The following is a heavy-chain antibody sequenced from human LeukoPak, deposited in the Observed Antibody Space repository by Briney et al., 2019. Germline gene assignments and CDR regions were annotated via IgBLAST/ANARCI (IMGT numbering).Heavy chain of an antibody. CDR1: GGTFSSYA. CDR3: ARGYDSSGYYYYYGMDV. D-gene: IGHD3-22*01. V-gene: IGHV1-69*04. J-gene: IGHJ6*02. CDR2: IIPILGIA. Sequence: ASVKVSCKASGGTFSSYAISWVRQAPGQGLEWMGRIIPILGIANYAQKFQGRVTITADKSTSTAYMELSSLRSEDTAAYYCARGYDSSGYYYYYGMDVWGQGTTVTVSS.